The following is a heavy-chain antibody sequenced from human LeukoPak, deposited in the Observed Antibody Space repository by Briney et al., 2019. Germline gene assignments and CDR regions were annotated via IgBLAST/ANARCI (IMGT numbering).Heavy chain of an antibody. Sequence: ASVKVSCKASGYTFTSYYIYWVRQAPGQGLEWMGIINPSGGSTNYAQKFQGRVTMTRDTSTSTVYMELSSLRSEDTAVYYCARASTTYSSSWSFDPWGQGTLVTVSS. J-gene: IGHJ5*02. CDR1: GYTFTSYY. CDR2: INPSGGST. D-gene: IGHD6-13*01. V-gene: IGHV1-46*01. CDR3: ARASTTYSSSWSFDP.